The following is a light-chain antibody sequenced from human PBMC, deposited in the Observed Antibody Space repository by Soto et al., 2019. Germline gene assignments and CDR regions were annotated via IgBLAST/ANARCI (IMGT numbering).Light chain of an antibody. CDR3: QQRRKRPAA. CDR1: QSVRTA. CDR2: DAS. J-gene: IGKJ2*01. V-gene: IGKV3-11*01. Sequence: EVVLTQSPVTLSLSPGARAALSCRASQSVRTAVAWYQQQPGQAPRLLIYDASDRATGVPARFSGSGSGTDFTLTISSVEPEDFAVYYWQQRRKRPAAFGQGTKLDI.